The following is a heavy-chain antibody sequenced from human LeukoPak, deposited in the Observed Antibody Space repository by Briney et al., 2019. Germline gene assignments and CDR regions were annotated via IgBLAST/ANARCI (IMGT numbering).Heavy chain of an antibody. Sequence: GGSLRHSCAASGVTFSSYSMNWVRQAPGKGLEWVSYINTRSSTIYYADSVKGRFTISRDNAKNSLYLQMNSLRAEDTAVYYCARGVGYYGSGSYYLDYWGQGTLVTVST. CDR3: ARGVGYYGSGSYYLDY. V-gene: IGHV3-48*01. CDR2: INTRSSTI. CDR1: GVTFSSYS. D-gene: IGHD3-10*01. J-gene: IGHJ4*02.